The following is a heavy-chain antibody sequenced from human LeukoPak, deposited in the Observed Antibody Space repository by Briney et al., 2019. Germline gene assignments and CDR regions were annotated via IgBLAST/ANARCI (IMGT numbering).Heavy chain of an antibody. D-gene: IGHD4-23*01. CDR3: ARDMSTRVTPISYAFDV. CDR2: MNPNSGNT. Sequence: GSVKVSCKASGYTFTSYDINWVRQATGQGLEWMGWMNPNSGNTGYAQKFQGRVTMTRNTSISTAYMELSSLRSEDTAVYYCARDMSTRVTPISYAFDVWGQGTMVTVSS. V-gene: IGHV1-8*01. CDR1: GYTFTSYD. J-gene: IGHJ3*01.